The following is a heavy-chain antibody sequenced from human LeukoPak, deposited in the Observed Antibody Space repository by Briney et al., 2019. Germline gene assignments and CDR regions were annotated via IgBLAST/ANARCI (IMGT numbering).Heavy chain of an antibody. CDR2: ISANDGKT. V-gene: IGHV1-18*01. J-gene: IGHJ4*02. D-gene: IGHD4-23*01. CDR3: ARDLLNEGNHLDY. Sequence: GASVKVSCKASGFVFTSYGFTWVRQAPGQGLEWMGWISANDGKTHYSEKHQGRVTMSTDTVTSTAYMELRSLRSDDTAVYYCARDLLNEGNHLDYWGQGTLVTVSS. CDR1: GFVFTSYG.